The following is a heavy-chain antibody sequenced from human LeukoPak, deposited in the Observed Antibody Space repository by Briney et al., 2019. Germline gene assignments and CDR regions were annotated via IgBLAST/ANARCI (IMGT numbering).Heavy chain of an antibody. Sequence: GGSLRLSCAASGFTISSNSMVWVRQAPGKGLEWVSSITPSSNTYYADSVKGRFTISRDNAGNSLSLQMNSPRAEDTAVYLCGRSHNGFSWGQGTLLTVSS. D-gene: IGHD1-1*01. CDR1: GFTISSNS. J-gene: IGHJ4*02. CDR3: GRSHNGFS. V-gene: IGHV3-21*01. CDR2: ITPSSNT.